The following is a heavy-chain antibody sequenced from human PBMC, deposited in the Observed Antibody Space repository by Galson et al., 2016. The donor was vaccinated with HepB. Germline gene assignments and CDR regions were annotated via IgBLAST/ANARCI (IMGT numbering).Heavy chain of an antibody. CDR3: ARDWGYCSRTSCYAFDT. CDR2: IYHSGST. D-gene: IGHD2-2*01. V-gene: IGHV4-61*01. CDR1: GGSVISDSDY. Sequence: TLSLTCTVSGGSVISDSDYWTWIRQPPGKGLEWIGYIYHSGSTNYNPSLKSRLTMSVDTSKNQFSLKLGSLTAADTAVYYCARDWGYCSRTSCYAFDTWGQGTLVTVSS. J-gene: IGHJ4*02.